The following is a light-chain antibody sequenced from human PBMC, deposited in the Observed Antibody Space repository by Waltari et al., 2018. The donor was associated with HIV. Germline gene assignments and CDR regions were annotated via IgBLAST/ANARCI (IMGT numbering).Light chain of an antibody. V-gene: IGLV1-47*01. CDR1: SSNVGRNY. Sequence: QSVLTQPPSASGTPAQRITLSCSGSSSNVGRNYVTWYQQLPGTAPKVLIFMTKQRPSGVPDRFSASKSGTSASLAISGLRSEDEADYYCASWDDSLSIVVFGGGTKLTVL. CDR3: ASWDDSLSIVV. CDR2: MTK. J-gene: IGLJ2*01.